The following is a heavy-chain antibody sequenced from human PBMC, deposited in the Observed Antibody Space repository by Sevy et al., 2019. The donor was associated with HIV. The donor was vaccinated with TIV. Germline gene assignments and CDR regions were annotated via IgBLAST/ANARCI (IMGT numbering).Heavy chain of an antibody. J-gene: IGHJ4*02. V-gene: IGHV1-18*01. CDR2: VTGKNGDT. D-gene: IGHD3-9*01. Sequence: ASVKVSCEAYGYTFKNDVITWVRQAPGQGLEWMGWVTGKNGDTKYAHKFQARVTMTRDTSTSTVYMDLRSLTADDTAVYYCARGQYFFDYWAQGTVVTVSS. CDR1: GYTFKNDV. CDR3: ARGQYFFDY.